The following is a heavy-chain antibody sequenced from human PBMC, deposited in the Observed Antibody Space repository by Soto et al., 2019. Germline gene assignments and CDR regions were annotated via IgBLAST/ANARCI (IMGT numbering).Heavy chain of an antibody. CDR1: GCTFSSCG. CDR3: ARGWDIVVVVASNAFDI. Sequence: TGGSRRLSCAASGCTFSSCGMHWGRQAPGKGLEWVAVIWYDGSNKYYADSVKGRFTISRDNSKNTLYLQMNSLRAEDTAVYYCARGWDIVVVVASNAFDIWGQGTMVTVSS. V-gene: IGHV3-33*01. J-gene: IGHJ3*02. CDR2: IWYDGSNK. D-gene: IGHD2-15*01.